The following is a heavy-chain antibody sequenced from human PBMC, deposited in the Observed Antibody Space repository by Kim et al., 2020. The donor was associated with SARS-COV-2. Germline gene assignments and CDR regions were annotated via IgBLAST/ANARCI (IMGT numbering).Heavy chain of an antibody. J-gene: IGHJ4*02. D-gene: IGHD6-19*01. CDR3: AKGGTGYSSGWYGDY. V-gene: IGHV3-9*01. Sequence: DSVKGRFTISRDNAKNSLYLQMNSLRAEDTALYYCAKGGTGYSSGWYGDYWGQGTLVTVSS.